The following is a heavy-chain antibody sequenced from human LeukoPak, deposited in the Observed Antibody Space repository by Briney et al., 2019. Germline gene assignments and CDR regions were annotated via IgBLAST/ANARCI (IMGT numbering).Heavy chain of an antibody. CDR3: ARDSVGGTAGD. D-gene: IGHD1-26*01. V-gene: IGHV1-18*01. Sequence: ASVKVSCKASGYTLTSYGISWVRQAPGQGLEWMGWIRAYNGNTTYAQTIQGRVTITTDTYTSTAYMELRSLRSDDTAVYYCARDSVGGTAGDWGQGTLVTVSS. CDR1: GYTLTSYG. J-gene: IGHJ4*02. CDR2: IRAYNGNT.